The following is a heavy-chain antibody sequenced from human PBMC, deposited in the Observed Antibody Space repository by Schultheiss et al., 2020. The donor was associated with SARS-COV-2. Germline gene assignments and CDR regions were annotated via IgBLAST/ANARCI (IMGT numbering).Heavy chain of an antibody. J-gene: IGHJ6*02. D-gene: IGHD5/OR15-5a*01. V-gene: IGHV4-4*07. CDR2: IYTSGST. CDR3: ARSRVSPVRSYQYYGMDV. Sequence: SQTLSLTCTVSGGSISSYYWTWVRQPAGKGLEWIGRIYTSGSTNYNPSLKSRVTMSVDKSKNQFSLKLSSVTAADPAMYYCARSRVSPVRSYQYYGMDVWGQGTTVTVSS. CDR1: GGSISSYY.